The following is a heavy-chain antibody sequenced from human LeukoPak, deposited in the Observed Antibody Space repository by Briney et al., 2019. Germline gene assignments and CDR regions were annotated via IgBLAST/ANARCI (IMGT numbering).Heavy chain of an antibody. CDR1: GGSISSGGYY. CDR3: ARVPLLASSGGSNVGRYYYYYMDV. V-gene: IGHV4-31*03. D-gene: IGHD2-15*01. Sequence: SQTLSLTCTVSGGSISSGGYYCSWIRQHPGKGLEWIGYIYYSGSTYYNASLKSRVTISVDTSKNQFSLKLSSVTAADTAVYYCARVPLLASSGGSNVGRYYYYYMDVWGKGTTVTVSS. J-gene: IGHJ6*03. CDR2: IYYSGST.